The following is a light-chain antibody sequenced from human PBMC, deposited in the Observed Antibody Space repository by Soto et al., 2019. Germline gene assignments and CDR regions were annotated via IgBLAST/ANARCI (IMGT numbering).Light chain of an antibody. CDR3: QQYNNWPPWT. CDR2: RAS. Sequence: IVMRQSPDILAVSPGETVTLSCRASQSLSDNLAWYQQKPGQAPRLLIFRASSRASGVPARFSGGGSGTEFTLTISSLQSEDFAVYYCQQYNNWPPWTFGQGTKVDIK. V-gene: IGKV3-15*01. CDR1: QSLSDN. J-gene: IGKJ1*01.